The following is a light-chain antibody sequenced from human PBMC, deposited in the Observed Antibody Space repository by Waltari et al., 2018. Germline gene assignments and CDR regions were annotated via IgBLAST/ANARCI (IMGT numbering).Light chain of an antibody. CDR3: HQYSSTPWT. V-gene: IGKV4-1*01. CDR1: QSVLYSPNNKNY. Sequence: DIVMTQSPDSLAVYLGERATISCKSSQSVLYSPNNKNYLAWFQQKPGQPPKLLFYWASTRESGVPDRFSGSGSGTDFTLTISSLQAEDVAVYYCHQYSSTPWTFGQGTKVEIK. J-gene: IGKJ1*01. CDR2: WAS.